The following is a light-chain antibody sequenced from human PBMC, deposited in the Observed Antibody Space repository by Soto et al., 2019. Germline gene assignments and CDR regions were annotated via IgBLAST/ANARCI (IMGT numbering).Light chain of an antibody. CDR1: QGVRSY. J-gene: IGKJ1*01. V-gene: IGKV1-9*01. Sequence: IQLTQSPSSLSASVGERVTITCRASQGVRSYLAWFQQIPGKAPKLLIFGASTLQNGVPARFSGGGCGTEFTLTITSPQTEDFATYYCHQVYTYPRTFGQGTKVEIK. CDR2: GAS. CDR3: HQVYTYPRT.